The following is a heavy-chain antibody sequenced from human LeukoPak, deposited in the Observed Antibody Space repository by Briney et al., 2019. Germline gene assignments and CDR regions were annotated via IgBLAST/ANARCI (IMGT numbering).Heavy chain of an antibody. D-gene: IGHD6-6*01. CDR2: TYYRSKWYN. Sequence: SQTLSLTCAISGDSVSSKTTAWNWIRQSPSRGLEWLGRTYYRSKWYNDYAVSVKSRITINPDTSKNQFALQLNSVTPEDTAVYYCARESSSSWGYFDYWGQGTLVTVSS. V-gene: IGHV6-1*01. CDR1: GDSVSSKTTA. J-gene: IGHJ4*02. CDR3: ARESSSSWGYFDY.